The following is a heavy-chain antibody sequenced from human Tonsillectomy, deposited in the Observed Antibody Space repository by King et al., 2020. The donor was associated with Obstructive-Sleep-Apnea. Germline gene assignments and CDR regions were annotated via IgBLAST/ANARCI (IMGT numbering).Heavy chain of an antibody. CDR1: GGTLRSYA. CDR2: IIPMFGST. J-gene: IGHJ6*02. D-gene: IGHD2-21*02. Sequence: QLVQSGAEVKKPGSSVKVSCKASGGTLRSYAISWVRQAPGQGLEWMGGIIPMFGSTNYAQKFQGIVTITADESTSTAYMELSSLRSEDTALYYCARANCSCDCHSGFYYVMDVCGQGTAVTVSS. CDR3: ARANCSCDCHSGFYYVMDV. V-gene: IGHV1-69*01.